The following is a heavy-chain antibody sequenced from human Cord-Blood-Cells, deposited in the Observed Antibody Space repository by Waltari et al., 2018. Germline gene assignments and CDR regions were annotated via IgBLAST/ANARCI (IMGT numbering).Heavy chain of an antibody. J-gene: IGHJ4*02. CDR2: ISSSSSYI. D-gene: IGHD2-21*02. CDR1: GFTFSSYS. CDR3: ARWGLGDY. Sequence: EVQLVESGGGLVKPGGSLRLSCAASGFTFSSYSMNWVRQAPGKGLEWVSSISSSSSYIYYADSVKGRLTIAGDNAKKSLCLQMNSLRAEDTAVYYCARWGLGDYWGQGTLVTVSS. V-gene: IGHV3-21*01.